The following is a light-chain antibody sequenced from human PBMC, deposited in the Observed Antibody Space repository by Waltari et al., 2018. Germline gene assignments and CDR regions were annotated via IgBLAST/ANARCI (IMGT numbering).Light chain of an antibody. CDR1: SNDVGNYNY. J-gene: IGLJ1*01. CDR3: ISFTNNNSPYPFV. V-gene: IGLV2-14*03. Sequence: QSALTQPASVSGSPGQSITISCTGTSNDVGNYNYVSWYQQHPGKAPKLIIYDVSNRPSGVSNPFSGSKSGNTASLIISGLQTEDEADYYCISFTNNNSPYPFVFGTGTKVTV. CDR2: DVS.